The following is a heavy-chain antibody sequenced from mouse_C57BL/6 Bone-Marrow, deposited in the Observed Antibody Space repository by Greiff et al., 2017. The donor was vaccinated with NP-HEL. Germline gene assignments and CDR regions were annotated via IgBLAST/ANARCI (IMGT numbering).Heavy chain of an antibody. Sequence: VKLMESGAELVRPGTSVKVSCKASGYAFTNYLIEWVKQRPGQGLEWIGVINPGSGGTNYNEKFKGKATLTADKSSSTAYMQLSSLTSEDSAVYFCARGTGTLDYWGQGTTLTVSS. V-gene: IGHV1-54*01. J-gene: IGHJ2*01. CDR3: ARGTGTLDY. D-gene: IGHD4-1*01. CDR2: INPGSGGT. CDR1: GYAFTNYL.